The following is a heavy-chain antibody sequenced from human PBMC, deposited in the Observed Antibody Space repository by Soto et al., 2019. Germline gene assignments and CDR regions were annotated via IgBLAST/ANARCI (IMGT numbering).Heavy chain of an antibody. CDR1: GFTFSSYG. CDR3: AKAGPVRVGAPLDY. J-gene: IGHJ4*02. CDR2: ISYDGSNK. V-gene: IGHV3-30*18. D-gene: IGHD1-26*01. Sequence: GGSLRLSCAASGFTFSSYGMHWVRQAPGKGLEWVAVISYDGSNKYYADSVKGRFTISRDNSKNTLYLQMNSLRAEDTAVYYCAKAGPVRVGAPLDYWGQGTLVTVS.